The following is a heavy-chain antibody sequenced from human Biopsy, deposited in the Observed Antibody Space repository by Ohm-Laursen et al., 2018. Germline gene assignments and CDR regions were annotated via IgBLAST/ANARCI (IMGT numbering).Heavy chain of an antibody. V-gene: IGHV4-59*08. Sequence: GTLSLTYTVSGDSINSSYWSWIRQAPGKGLEWIGFISNSGNTNYNPSLKSRVTISADTSKNQFSLKPGSVTVADTAVFYCARRGSGGRSFDYWGQGSLVTVSS. CDR2: ISNSGNT. J-gene: IGHJ4*02. D-gene: IGHD2-15*01. CDR3: ARRGSGGRSFDY. CDR1: GDSINSSY.